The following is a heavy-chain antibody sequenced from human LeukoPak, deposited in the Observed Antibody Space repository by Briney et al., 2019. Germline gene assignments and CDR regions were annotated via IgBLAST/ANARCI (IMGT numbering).Heavy chain of an antibody. Sequence: PGGSLRLSCAASGFTFSSYWMSWVRQAPGKGLEWVANIKQDGSEKYYVDSVKGRFTISRDNAKKSLYLQMNSLRGEDTAVCYCARALVPAARDAFDIWGQGTMVTASS. CDR2: IKQDGSEK. J-gene: IGHJ3*02. V-gene: IGHV3-7*04. D-gene: IGHD2-2*01. CDR3: ARALVPAARDAFDI. CDR1: GFTFSSYW.